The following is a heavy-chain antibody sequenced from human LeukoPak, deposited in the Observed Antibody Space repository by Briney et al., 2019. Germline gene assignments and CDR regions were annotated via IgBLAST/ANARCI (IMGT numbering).Heavy chain of an antibody. D-gene: IGHD1-20*01. CDR1: GGSFSGYY. J-gene: IGHJ4*02. CDR2: INHSGST. Sequence: SETLSLTCAVYGGSFSGYYWSWIRQPPGKGLEWIGEINHSGSTNYNPSLKSRVTISVDTSKNQFSLKLSSVTAADTAVYYCARGMRGNNWNPKLYFDYWGQGTLVTVSS. CDR3: ARGMRGNNWNPKLYFDY. V-gene: IGHV4-34*01.